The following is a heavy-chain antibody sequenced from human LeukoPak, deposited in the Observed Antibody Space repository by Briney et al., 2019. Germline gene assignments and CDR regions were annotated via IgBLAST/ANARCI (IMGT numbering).Heavy chain of an antibody. J-gene: IGHJ4*02. V-gene: IGHV3-23*01. D-gene: IGHD6-19*01. CDR2: ISGSGGST. Sequence: GGSLRLSCAASGFTFSSYAMSWVRQAPGKGLEWVSAISGSGGSTYYADSVKGRLTISRDNSKNTLYLQMNSLRAEDTAVYYCAKDRSSGWRGDYWGQGTLVTVSS. CDR3: AKDRSSGWRGDY. CDR1: GFTFSSYA.